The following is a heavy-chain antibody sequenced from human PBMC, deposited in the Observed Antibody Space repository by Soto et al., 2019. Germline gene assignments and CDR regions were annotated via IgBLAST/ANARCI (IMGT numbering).Heavy chain of an antibody. Sequence: HPGGSLRLSCAASGFTFSSYAMHWVRQAPGKGLEYVSAISSNGGSTYYANSVKGRFTISRDNSKNTLYLQMGSLRAEDMAVYYCARDNGGSGWYHLTDYWGQGTLVTVSS. CDR3: ARDNGGSGWYHLTDY. CDR2: ISSNGGST. CDR1: GFTFSSYA. D-gene: IGHD6-19*01. V-gene: IGHV3-64*01. J-gene: IGHJ4*02.